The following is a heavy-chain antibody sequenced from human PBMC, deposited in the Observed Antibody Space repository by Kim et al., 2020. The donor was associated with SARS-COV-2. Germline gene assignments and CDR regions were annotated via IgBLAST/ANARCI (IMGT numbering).Heavy chain of an antibody. D-gene: IGHD6-13*01. CDR3: ASANMQQLVPYYYYYGMDV. V-gene: IGHV4-39*01. J-gene: IGHJ6*02. Sequence: SETLSLTCTVSGGSISSSSYYWGWIRQPPGKGLEWIGSIYYSGSTYYNPSLKSRVTISVDTSKNQFSLKLSSVTAADTAVYYCASANMQQLVPYYYYYGMDVRGQGTTVTVSS. CDR2: IYYSGST. CDR1: GGSISSSSYY.